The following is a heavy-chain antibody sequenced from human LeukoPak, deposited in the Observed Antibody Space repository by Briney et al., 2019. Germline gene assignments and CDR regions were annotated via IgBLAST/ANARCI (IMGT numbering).Heavy chain of an antibody. CDR3: AKTDCTSTSCYIGWFDP. J-gene: IGHJ5*02. D-gene: IGHD2-2*02. CDR2: IRGSGDNT. Sequence: GGSLRLSCAASGFTFSTYTMNWVRQAPGKGLEWVSTIRGSGDNTYYADSVKGRFTISRDNSRNTLYLQVNTLRAADTALYYCAKTDCTSTSCYIGWFDPWGQGTLVTVSS. CDR1: GFTFSTYT. V-gene: IGHV3-23*01.